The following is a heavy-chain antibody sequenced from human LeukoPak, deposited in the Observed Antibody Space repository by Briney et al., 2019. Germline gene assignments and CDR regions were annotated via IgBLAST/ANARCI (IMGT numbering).Heavy chain of an antibody. D-gene: IGHD6-19*01. J-gene: IGHJ4*02. V-gene: IGHV3-48*03. CDR2: ISSSGSTI. CDR3: ARINPGEWLDPVDY. Sequence: PGGSLRLSCAASGFTFSSYEMNWVRQAPGKGLEWVSYISSSGSTIYYADSVKGRFTISRDNAKNSLYLQMNSLRAEDTAVYYCARINPGEWLDPVDYWGQGTLVTVSS. CDR1: GFTFSSYE.